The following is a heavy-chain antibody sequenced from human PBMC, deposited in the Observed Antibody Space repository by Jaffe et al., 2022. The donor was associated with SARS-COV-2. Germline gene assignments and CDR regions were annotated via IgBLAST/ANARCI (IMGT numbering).Heavy chain of an antibody. J-gene: IGHJ6*02. Sequence: QVQLVQSGAEVKKPGASVKVSCKASGYTFTSYAMHWVRQAPGQRLEWMGWINAGNGNTKYSQKFQGRVTITRDTSASTAYMELSSLRSEDTAVYYCARDLSYYDSSGPEEIYGMDVWGQGTTVTVSS. CDR2: INAGNGNT. D-gene: IGHD3-22*01. CDR3: ARDLSYYDSSGPEEIYGMDV. CDR1: GYTFTSYA. V-gene: IGHV1-3*01.